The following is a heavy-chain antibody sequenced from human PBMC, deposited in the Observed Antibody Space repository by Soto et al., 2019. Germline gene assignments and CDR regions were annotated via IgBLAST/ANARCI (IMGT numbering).Heavy chain of an antibody. Sequence: PWGSLRLSCAASGFTFSHAWMSWVRQASGKGVEWVGRIKCRADGETKDYGAPVRGRFTISRDDSKNTLYLQMNSLKTEATAIYYCTVIKRRAQYSTSGYRLDPWGPGTLVTVSS. V-gene: IGHV3-15*01. CDR2: IKCRADGETK. J-gene: IGHJ5*02. CDR3: TVIKRRAQYSTSGYRLDP. D-gene: IGHD6-6*01. CDR1: GFTFSHAW.